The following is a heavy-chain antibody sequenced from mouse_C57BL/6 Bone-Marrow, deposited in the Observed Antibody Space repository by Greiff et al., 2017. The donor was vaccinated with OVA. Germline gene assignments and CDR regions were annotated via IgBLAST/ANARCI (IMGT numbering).Heavy chain of an antibody. V-gene: IGHV3-6*01. Sequence: ESGPGLVKPSQSLSLTCSVTGHSITSGYYWNWIRQFPGNKLEWMGYISYDGSNNYNPSLKNRISITRDTSKNQFFLKLNSVTTEDTATYYCAREGSYYPFAYWGQGTLVTVSA. J-gene: IGHJ3*01. CDR3: AREGSYYPFAY. D-gene: IGHD2-10*01. CDR1: GHSITSGYY. CDR2: ISYDGSN.